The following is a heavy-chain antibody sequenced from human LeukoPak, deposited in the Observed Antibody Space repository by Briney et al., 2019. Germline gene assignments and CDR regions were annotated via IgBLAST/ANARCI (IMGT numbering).Heavy chain of an antibody. D-gene: IGHD3-9*01. CDR2: MNPNSGNT. Sequence: ASVKVSCKASGYTFTSYDINWVRQATGQGLEWMGWMNPNSGNTDYAQKFQGRVTMTRNTPISTAYMELSSLRSEDTAVYYCARGASGGYFDWSKRYFDYWGQGTLVTVSS. CDR1: GYTFTSYD. J-gene: IGHJ4*02. CDR3: ARGASGGYFDWSKRYFDY. V-gene: IGHV1-8*01.